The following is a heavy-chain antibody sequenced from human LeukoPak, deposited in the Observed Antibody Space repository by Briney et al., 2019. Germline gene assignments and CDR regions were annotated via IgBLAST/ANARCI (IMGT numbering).Heavy chain of an antibody. CDR1: GGSISSSSYY. V-gene: IGHV4-39*01. CDR3: ARRGYDFWSGYYTGYFDY. D-gene: IGHD3-3*01. CDR2: IYYSGST. J-gene: IGHJ4*02. Sequence: PSETLSLTCTVSGGSISSSSYYWGWIRQPPGKGLEWIGSIYYSGSTYYNPSLKSRVTISVDTSKNQFSLKLSSVTAADTAVYYCARRGYDFWSGYYTGYFDYWGQGTLVTVSS.